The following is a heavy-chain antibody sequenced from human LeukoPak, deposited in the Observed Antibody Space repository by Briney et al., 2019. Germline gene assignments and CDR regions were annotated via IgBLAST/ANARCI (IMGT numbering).Heavy chain of an antibody. CDR1: GFTFSSYE. V-gene: IGHV3-48*03. CDR3: ARRRDYYDSSGYHHYYYMDV. CDR2: ISSSGSTI. D-gene: IGHD3-22*01. Sequence: PGGSLRLSCAASGFTFSSYEMNWVRQAPGKGLEWVSYISSSGSTIYYADSVKGRFTISRDNAKNSLYLQMNSLRAEDTALYYCARRRDYYDSSGYHHYYYMDVWGKGTTVTVSS. J-gene: IGHJ6*03.